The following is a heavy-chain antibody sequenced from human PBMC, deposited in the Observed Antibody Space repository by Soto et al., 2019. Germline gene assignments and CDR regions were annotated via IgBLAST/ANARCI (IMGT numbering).Heavy chain of an antibody. D-gene: IGHD5-18*01. CDR1: GGSISSGDYY. J-gene: IGHJ6*02. CDR2: IYYSGST. V-gene: IGHV4-30-4*01. Sequence: PSETLSLTCTVSGGSISSGDYYWSWIRQPPGKGLEWIGYIYYSGSTYYNPSLKSRVTISVDTSKNQFSLKLSSVTAADTAVYYCARDGKGYSYGGFYYYYGMDVWGQGTLVTVSS. CDR3: ARDGKGYSYGGFYYYYGMDV.